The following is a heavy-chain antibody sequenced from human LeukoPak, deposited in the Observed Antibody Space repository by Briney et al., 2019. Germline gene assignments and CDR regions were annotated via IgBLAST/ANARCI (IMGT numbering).Heavy chain of an antibody. V-gene: IGHV4-39*07. CDR3: ASGPNRGGIDY. CDR1: GGSISSSSYY. Sequence: SETLSLTCTVSGGSISSSSYYWGWIRQPPGKGLKWIGSIYYSGSTYYNPSLKSRVTISVDTSKNQFSLKLSSVTAADTAVYYCASGPNRGGIDYWGQGTLVTVSS. D-gene: IGHD1-14*01. J-gene: IGHJ4*02. CDR2: IYYSGST.